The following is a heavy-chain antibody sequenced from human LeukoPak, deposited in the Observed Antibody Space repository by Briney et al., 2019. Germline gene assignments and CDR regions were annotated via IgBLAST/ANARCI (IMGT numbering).Heavy chain of an antibody. J-gene: IGHJ2*01. CDR3: ARVGDHFHWYLDL. D-gene: IGHD3-3*02. CDR1: GFTFSSYS. CDR2: LYSGSST. Sequence: QPGGSLRLSCAASGFTFSSYSMNWVRQAPGKGLEWVSILYSGSSTYYADSVEGRFIISRDSSKSTLSLQMNDLRAEDTAVYYCARVGDHFHWYLDLWGRGTLVTVSS. V-gene: IGHV3-53*01.